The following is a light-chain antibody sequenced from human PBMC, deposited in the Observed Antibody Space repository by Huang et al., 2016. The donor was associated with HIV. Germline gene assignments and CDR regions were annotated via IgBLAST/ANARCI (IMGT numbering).Light chain of an antibody. V-gene: IGKV1-5*03. CDR3: QHQWT. Sequence: DIQVTQSPSTLSAFVGDRVNITCRTSQRISEWLAWYQQRPGKAPNLLISKASNLEGGVPLMFSGNGSGTEFTLTINGLQPDDLATYYCQHQWTFGQGTKVEIK. CDR2: KAS. J-gene: IGKJ1*01. CDR1: QRISEW.